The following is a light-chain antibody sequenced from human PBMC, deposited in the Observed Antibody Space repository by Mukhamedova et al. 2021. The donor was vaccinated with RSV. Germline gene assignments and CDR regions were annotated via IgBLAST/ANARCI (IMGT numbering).Light chain of an antibody. CDR3: QLTDNSGTSYVV. Sequence: YQVKPGQAPLLVIYKDSERPSGIPERISGSSSGTTVTLTISDVPAEAAADYFCQLTDNSGTSYVVFGGGARLTVL. J-gene: IGLJ2*01. CDR2: KDS. V-gene: IGLV3-25*03.